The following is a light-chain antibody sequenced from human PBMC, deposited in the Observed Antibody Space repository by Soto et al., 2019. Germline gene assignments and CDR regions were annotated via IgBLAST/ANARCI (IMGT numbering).Light chain of an antibody. V-gene: IGLV1-51*01. J-gene: IGLJ2*01. Sequence: QSVLTQPPSVSAAPGQKGTISCSGSNSNIENNDVSWYQQLPGTAPKLLIYDNNRRPSGIPDRFSGSKSGTSATLGITGLQTGDEADYYCGSWDSSLNAKIFGGRTKLTVL. CDR1: NSNIENND. CDR2: DNN. CDR3: GSWDSSLNAKI.